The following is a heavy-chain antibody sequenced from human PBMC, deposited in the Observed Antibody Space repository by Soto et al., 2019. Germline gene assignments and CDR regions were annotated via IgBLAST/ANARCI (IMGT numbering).Heavy chain of an antibody. D-gene: IGHD3-16*01. CDR3: TRSITGYSYADT. Sequence: EVQLVESGGGLVQPGGYLRVSCAASGITFNNYWMHWVRQAPGKGLVWVSRIDSDGSSTVYVDSVKGRFTISRDNAKNTLYLQMNSLRAEDTALYYCTRSITGYSYADTWGQATLVTVSS. CDR2: IDSDGSST. CDR1: GITFNNYW. J-gene: IGHJ5*02. V-gene: IGHV3-74*01.